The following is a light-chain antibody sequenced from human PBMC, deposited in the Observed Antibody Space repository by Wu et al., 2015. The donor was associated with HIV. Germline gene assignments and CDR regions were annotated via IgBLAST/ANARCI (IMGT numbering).Light chain of an antibody. J-gene: IGKJ3*01. CDR1: QRVSSTY. CDR2: GAS. V-gene: IGKV3-20*01. CDR3: QQYSSAPFT. Sequence: EIVLTQSPGTLSLSPGEGATLSCRASQRVSSTYIAWYQQKVGQSPRLLIYGASSRAAGIPDRFSGSGSGTDFTLSISRLEPEDFAAYYCQQYSSAPFTFGPGTKVDLK.